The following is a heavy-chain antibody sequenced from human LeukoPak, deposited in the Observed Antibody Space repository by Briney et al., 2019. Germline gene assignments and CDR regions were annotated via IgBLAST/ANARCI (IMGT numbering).Heavy chain of an antibody. CDR1: GFTFNNYA. CDR2: VSGSGGST. J-gene: IGHJ4*02. D-gene: IGHD3-9*01. CDR3: AKAHTTSLLTAYYCFDY. V-gene: IGHV3-23*01. Sequence: GGSLRLSCAASGFTFNNYAMSWVRQAPGKGLEGVSVVSGSGGSTYYADSVKGRFTISRDNSKNTLYLQMNSLRAEDTALYYCAKAHTTSLLTAYYCFDYWGQGTLVTVSS.